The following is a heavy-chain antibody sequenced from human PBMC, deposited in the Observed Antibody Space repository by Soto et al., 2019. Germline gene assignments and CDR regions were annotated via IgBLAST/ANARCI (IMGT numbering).Heavy chain of an antibody. V-gene: IGHV3-30-3*01. CDR1: GFTFSSYA. J-gene: IGHJ6*02. Sequence: QVQLVESGGGVVQPGRPLRLSCAASGFTFSSYAMHWVRQAPGKGLEWVAVISYDGSNKYYADSVKGRFTISRDNSKNTLYLQMNSLRAEDTAVYYCARGTTGGRYYYGMDVWGQGTTVTVSS. D-gene: IGHD4-17*01. CDR2: ISYDGSNK. CDR3: ARGTTGGRYYYGMDV.